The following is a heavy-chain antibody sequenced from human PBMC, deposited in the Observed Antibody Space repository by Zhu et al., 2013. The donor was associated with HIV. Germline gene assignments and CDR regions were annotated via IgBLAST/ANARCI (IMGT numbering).Heavy chain of an antibody. CDR2: ISAYNGNT. Sequence: QVQLVQSGAEVKKPGASVKVSCKASGYTFTSYGISWVRQAPGQGLEWMGWISAYNGNTNYAQKLQGRVTMTTDTSTSTAYMELRSLRSDDTAVYYCARESGAEWELREEDNWFDPWGQGTLVTVSS. CDR1: GYTFTSYG. CDR3: ARESGAEWELREEDNWFDP. D-gene: IGHD1-26*01. V-gene: IGHV1-18*01. J-gene: IGHJ5*02.